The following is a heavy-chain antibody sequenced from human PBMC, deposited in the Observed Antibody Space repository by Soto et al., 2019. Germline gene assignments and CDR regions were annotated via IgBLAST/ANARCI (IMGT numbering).Heavy chain of an antibody. Sequence: PGAALKISCKSSGYIFPSNCIGWVRQMPGTGLEWMGVIYPADSDTRYSPSFQGQVTISADKSISTAYLQWSSLKASDTAIYDCERHETTHYERGAHFPGDEWGQGTHLTV. CDR2: IYPADSDT. J-gene: IGHJ4*02. D-gene: IGHD3-22*01. CDR3: ERHETTHYERGAHFPGDE. CDR1: GYIFPSNC. V-gene: IGHV5-51*01.